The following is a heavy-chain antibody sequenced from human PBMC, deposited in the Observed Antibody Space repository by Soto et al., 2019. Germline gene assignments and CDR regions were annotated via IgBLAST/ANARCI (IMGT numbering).Heavy chain of an antibody. D-gene: IGHD6-6*01. CDR3: ARGAPGFEYSSRHPYYFDY. V-gene: IGHV1-18*01. J-gene: IGHJ4*02. CDR2: TSAYNGNT. Sequence: GASVKVSCKASGYTFTSYGISWVRQAPGQGLEWMGWTSAYNGNTNYAQKLQGRVTMTTDTSTSTAYMELRSLRSDDTAVYYCARGAPGFEYSSRHPYYFDYWGQGTLVTVSS. CDR1: GYTFTSYG.